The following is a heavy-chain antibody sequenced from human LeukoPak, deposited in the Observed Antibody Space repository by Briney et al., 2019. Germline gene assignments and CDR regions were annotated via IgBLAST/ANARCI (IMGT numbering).Heavy chain of an antibody. Sequence: PGGSLRLSCAASGFTFSSYNMNWVRQAPGKGLEWVSSISSSSSYIYYADSVKGRFTISRDNAKNLLYLQMNSLRAEDTAVYYCAIYNWNSRRDLDYWGQGTLVTVTS. D-gene: IGHD1-20*01. V-gene: IGHV3-21*01. J-gene: IGHJ4*02. CDR2: ISSSSSYI. CDR1: GFTFSSYN. CDR3: AIYNWNSRRDLDY.